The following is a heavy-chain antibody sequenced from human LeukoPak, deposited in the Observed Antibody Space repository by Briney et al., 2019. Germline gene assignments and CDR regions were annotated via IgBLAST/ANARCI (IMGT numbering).Heavy chain of an antibody. CDR1: GGSISSSSYY. CDR3: AGYYDFWSGPLDY. V-gene: IGHV4-39*01. J-gene: IGHJ4*02. D-gene: IGHD3-3*01. CDR2: IYYSGST. Sequence: SETLSLTCSVSGGSISSSSYYWGWIRQPPGKGLEWIGSIYYSGSTYYNPSLKSRVTISVDTSKNQFSLKLSSVTAADTAVYYCAGYYDFWSGPLDYWGQGTLVTVSS.